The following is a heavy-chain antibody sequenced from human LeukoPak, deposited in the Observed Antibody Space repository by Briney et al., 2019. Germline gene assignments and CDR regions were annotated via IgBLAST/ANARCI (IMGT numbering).Heavy chain of an antibody. CDR2: ISAYNGNT. V-gene: IGHV1-18*01. D-gene: IGHD7-27*01. J-gene: IGHJ4*02. CDR1: GYTFTSYG. Sequence: ASVKVSCKASGYTFTSYGISWVRQAPGQGLEWMGWISAYNGNTNYAQKFQGRVTITADESTSTAYMELSSLRSEDTAVYYCARSPPLGNDYFDYWGQGTLVTVSS. CDR3: ARSPPLGNDYFDY.